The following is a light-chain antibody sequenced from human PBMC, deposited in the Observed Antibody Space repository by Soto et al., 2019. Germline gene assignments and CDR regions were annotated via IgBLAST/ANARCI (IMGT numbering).Light chain of an antibody. CDR1: SNDVGSYDY. V-gene: IGLV2-14*03. CDR3: RSYTTSSTVV. J-gene: IGLJ2*01. Sequence: QSVLTQPASVSGSPGQSITISCTGTSNDVGSYDYVSWYQQHPGKAPKLMIYDVFNRPSGVSSRFSGSKSGNTASLTISGLQADDEAAYYCRSYTTSSTVVFGGGTKVTVL. CDR2: DVF.